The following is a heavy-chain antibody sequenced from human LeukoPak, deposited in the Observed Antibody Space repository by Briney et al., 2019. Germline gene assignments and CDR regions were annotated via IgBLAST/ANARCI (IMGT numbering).Heavy chain of an antibody. CDR1: GYSISSGYY. J-gene: IGHJ4*02. CDR2: IYHSGST. D-gene: IGHD1-26*01. CDR3: ARAAMAASSYDY. V-gene: IGHV4-38-2*01. Sequence: WETLSLTCAVSGYSISSGYYWGWIRQPPGKGLEWIGSIYHSGSTYYNPSRKSRITISVDTSKNQFSLKLTSVTAADTVADYCARAAMAASSYDYWGQGTLVTVSS.